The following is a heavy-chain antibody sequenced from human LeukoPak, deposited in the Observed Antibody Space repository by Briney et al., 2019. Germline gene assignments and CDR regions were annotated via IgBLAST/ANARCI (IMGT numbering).Heavy chain of an antibody. Sequence: PSETLSLTCTVSGGSISSYYWSWIRQPPGKGLEWIGYIYYSGSTNYNPSLKSRVTISVDTSKNQFSLKLSSVTAADTAVYYCATGYFDRTFDYWGQGTLVTVSS. J-gene: IGHJ4*02. CDR3: ATGYFDRTFDY. CDR2: IYYSGST. D-gene: IGHD3-9*01. V-gene: IGHV4-59*01. CDR1: GGSISSYY.